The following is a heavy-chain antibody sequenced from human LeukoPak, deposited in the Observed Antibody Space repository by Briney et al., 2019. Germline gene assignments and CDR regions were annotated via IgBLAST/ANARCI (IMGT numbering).Heavy chain of an antibody. CDR2: ISWNSGSI. D-gene: IGHD6-13*01. CDR1: GFTFDDYA. Sequence: GGPLRLSCAASGFTFDDYAMHWVRQAPGKGLAWVSGISWNSGSIGNADSVKGRFTISRENAKNSLYLQMNSLRAENTALYAVAKDIAAAGTGWFDPWGQGTLVTVSS. V-gene: IGHV3-9*01. J-gene: IGHJ5*02. CDR3: AKDIAAAGTGWFDP.